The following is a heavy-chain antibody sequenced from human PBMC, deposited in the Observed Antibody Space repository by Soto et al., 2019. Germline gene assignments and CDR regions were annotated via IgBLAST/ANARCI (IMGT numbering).Heavy chain of an antibody. V-gene: IGHV1-69*06. CDR1: GGTFSSYA. J-gene: IGHJ3*02. CDR3: ASGNYDILTTRSAAFGI. CDR2: IIPIFGTA. Sequence: ASVKVSCKASGGTFSSYAISWVRQAPGQGLEWMGGIIPIFGTANYAQKFQGRVTITADKSTSTAYMELSSLRSEDTAVYYCASGNYDILTTRSAAFGIWGQGTMVTVSS. D-gene: IGHD3-9*01.